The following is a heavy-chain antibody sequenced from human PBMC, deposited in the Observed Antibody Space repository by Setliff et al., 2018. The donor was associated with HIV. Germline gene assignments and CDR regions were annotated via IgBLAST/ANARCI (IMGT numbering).Heavy chain of an antibody. CDR2: IYWNNNK. CDR3: AYSGRQLRGPYFDF. CDR1: GLSLSTSGVG. J-gene: IGHJ4*02. D-gene: IGHD1-1*01. V-gene: IGHV2-5*01. Sequence: SGPTLVNPTQPLTLTCTFSGLSLSTSGVGVGWIRQSPGKALEWLAFIYWNNNKHYSTSLKSRLTVPKDTSKNRVVFTMTKMDPVDTATYYCAYSGRQLRGPYFDFWGQGTPVTVSS.